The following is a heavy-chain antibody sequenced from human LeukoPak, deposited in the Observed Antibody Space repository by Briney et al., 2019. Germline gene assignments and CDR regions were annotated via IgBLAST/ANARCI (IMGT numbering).Heavy chain of an antibody. CDR1: GFTVSSNY. CDR2: IYSGGST. Sequence: GGSLRLSCAASGFTVSSNYMSWVRQAPGKGLEWVSVIYSGGSTYYADSVKGRFTISRDNSKNTLYLQMNSLRAEDTAVYYCARDAGYSSSWYKGYYYGMDVWGQGTTVTVSS. CDR3: ARDAGYSSSWYKGYYYGMDV. J-gene: IGHJ6*02. D-gene: IGHD6-13*01. V-gene: IGHV3-53*01.